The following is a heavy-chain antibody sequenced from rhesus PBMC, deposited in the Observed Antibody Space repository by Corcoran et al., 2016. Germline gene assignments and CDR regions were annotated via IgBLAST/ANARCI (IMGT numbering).Heavy chain of an antibody. CDR2: LYWDEDK. CDR3: ARRLSIGGYFDY. D-gene: IGHD3-34*01. V-gene: IGHV2-1*01. J-gene: IGHJ4*01. CDR1: GFSLSTSGMG. Sequence: QVTLKESGPALVKPTQTLTLTCTFSGFSLSTSGMGVGWIRQPSRKTLGGLAHLYWDEDKRYRKTLKSRLTIPKDPSKNHVVLTMTNMDPVDTATYYCARRLSIGGYFDYWGQGVLVTVSS.